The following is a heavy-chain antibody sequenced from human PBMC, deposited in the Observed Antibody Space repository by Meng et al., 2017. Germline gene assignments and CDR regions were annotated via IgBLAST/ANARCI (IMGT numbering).Heavy chain of an antibody. Sequence: LMRSRPVVTQPLASFNTSCTPAVSTCVAYWLQWVRRAPGQGLVGWGRIDPNSDNTHYAQKFQGRVTMTRDTSINTAYMELSGLRSDDAAVYYCARDEDISAAGYLLGDFWGQGTLVTVSS. D-gene: IGHD6-13*01. CDR3: ARDEDISAAGYLLGDF. CDR2: IDPNSDNT. CDR1: VSTCVAYW. V-gene: IGHV1-2*06. J-gene: IGHJ4*02.